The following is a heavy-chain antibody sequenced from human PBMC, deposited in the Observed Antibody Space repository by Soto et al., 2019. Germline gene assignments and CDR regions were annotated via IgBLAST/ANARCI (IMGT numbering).Heavy chain of an antibody. CDR3: ASLHDTAMDPNYYYYGMDV. CDR1: GYTFTSYG. V-gene: IGHV1-18*01. J-gene: IGHJ6*02. D-gene: IGHD5-18*01. CDR2: ISAYNGNT. Sequence: QVQLVQSGAEVKKPGASVKVSCKASGYTFTSYGISWVRQAPGQGLEWMGWISAYNGNTNYAQKLQGRVTMTTDTSTSTAYMELRSLRSDDTAVYYCASLHDTAMDPNYYYYGMDVWGQGTTVTVSS.